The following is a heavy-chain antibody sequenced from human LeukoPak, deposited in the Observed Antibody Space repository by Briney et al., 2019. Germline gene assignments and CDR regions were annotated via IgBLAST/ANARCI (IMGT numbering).Heavy chain of an antibody. CDR2: IYYSGST. D-gene: IGHD5-18*01. J-gene: IGHJ5*02. V-gene: IGHV4-30-4*01. CDR3: ARAIPYSYGYWSTNWFDP. CDR1: GGSLSSGDYY. Sequence: PSETLSLTCTVSGGSLSSGDYYWSWISLPPGKGLEWIGYIYYSGSTYYNPSLKSRVTISVDTSKNQFSLKLSSVTAADTAVYYCARAIPYSYGYWSTNWFDPWGQGTLVTVSS.